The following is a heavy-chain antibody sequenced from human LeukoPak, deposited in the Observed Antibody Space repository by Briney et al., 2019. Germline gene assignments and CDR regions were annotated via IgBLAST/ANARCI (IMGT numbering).Heavy chain of an antibody. CDR1: GFTFKSYS. J-gene: IGHJ3*02. CDR3: AKFFTGEYVRAFDI. Sequence: GGSLRLSCAASGFTFKSYSIYWVRQAPGKGLEWVAVISFDETKKYYADSVKGRFTISRDNSKNTLYLQMNSLRAEDTAVYYCAKFFTGEYVRAFDIWGQGTMVTVSS. V-gene: IGHV3-30*18. D-gene: IGHD3-10*02. CDR2: ISFDETKK.